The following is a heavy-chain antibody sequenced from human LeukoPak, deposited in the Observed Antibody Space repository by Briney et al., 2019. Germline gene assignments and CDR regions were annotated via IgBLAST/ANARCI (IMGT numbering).Heavy chain of an antibody. V-gene: IGHV3-33*01. CDR2: IWYDGSNK. CDR1: GLTFSSYG. D-gene: IGHD6-13*01. J-gene: IGHJ4*02. CDR3: VRGVGVSRFNYLDS. Sequence: GGSLRLSCAASGLTFSSYGMHWVRQAPGKGLEWVAVIWYDGSNKYYADSVKGRFTISRDNSKNTLYLQMNSLRDDDTAVYYCVRGVGVSRFNYLDSWGQGTLVIVSS.